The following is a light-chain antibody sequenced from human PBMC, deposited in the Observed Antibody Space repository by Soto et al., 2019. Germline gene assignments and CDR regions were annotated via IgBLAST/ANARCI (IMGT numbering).Light chain of an antibody. CDR3: QQSYSSPPT. V-gene: IGKV1-39*01. CDR2: AAS. Sequence: DIQMTQSPSSLSASVEDRVIITCRASHSISNHLNWYQQKPGKAPKLLIFAASSLQSGVPSRFSGSRSGPDFTLTISSLQPEDFATYYCQQSYSSPPTFGQGTRLEIK. CDR1: HSISNH. J-gene: IGKJ5*01.